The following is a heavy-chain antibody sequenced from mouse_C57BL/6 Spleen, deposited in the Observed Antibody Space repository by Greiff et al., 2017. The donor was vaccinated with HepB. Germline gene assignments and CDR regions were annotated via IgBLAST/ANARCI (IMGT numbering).Heavy chain of an antibody. D-gene: IGHD3-1*01. J-gene: IGHJ3*01. CDR3: ARSGARWFAY. CDR2: IYPGDGDT. Sequence: LKQSGPELVKPGASVKISCKASGYAFSSSWMNWVKQRPGKGLEWIGRIYPGDGDTNYNGKFKGKATLTADKSSSTAYMQLSSLTSEDSAVYFCARSGARWFAYWGQGTLVTVSA. CDR1: GYAFSSSW. V-gene: IGHV1-82*01.